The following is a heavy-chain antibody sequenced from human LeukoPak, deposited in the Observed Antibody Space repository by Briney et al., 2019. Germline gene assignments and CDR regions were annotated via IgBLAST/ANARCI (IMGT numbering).Heavy chain of an antibody. CDR2: IRAYTGNT. CDR1: GYTFTSYG. CDR3: ARDYFAMVRGVIITPLGY. J-gene: IGHJ4*02. Sequence: ASVKVSCKASGYTFTSYGISWVRQAPGQGLEWMGWIRAYTGNTNYAQKLQGRVTMTTDTSTSTAYMELRSLRSDDTAVYYCARDYFAMVRGVIITPLGYWGQGTLVTVSS. D-gene: IGHD3-10*01. V-gene: IGHV1-18*01.